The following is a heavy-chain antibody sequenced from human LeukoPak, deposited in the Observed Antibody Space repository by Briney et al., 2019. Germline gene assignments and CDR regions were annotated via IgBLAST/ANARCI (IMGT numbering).Heavy chain of an antibody. CDR1: GFTFSIYG. Sequence: GGSLRLSCAASGFTFSIYGMSWVRQAPGKGLEWVANINQDGSEKYYVDSVKGRFTISRDNAKNSLYLQMNSLRAEDTAVYYCALPNSSSWNQPFDYWGQGTLVTVSS. CDR3: ALPNSSSWNQPFDY. D-gene: IGHD6-13*01. V-gene: IGHV3-7*01. CDR2: INQDGSEK. J-gene: IGHJ4*02.